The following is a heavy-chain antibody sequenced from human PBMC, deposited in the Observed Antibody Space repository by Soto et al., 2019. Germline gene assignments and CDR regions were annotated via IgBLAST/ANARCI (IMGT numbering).Heavy chain of an antibody. D-gene: IGHD3-10*01. J-gene: IGHJ5*02. CDR3: ARDSMNDYGSGSYPYNWFDP. Sequence: SETLSLTCTVSGGSISSGGYYWSWIRQHPGKGLEWIGYIYYSGSTYYNPSLKSRVTISVDTSKNQFSLKLSSVTAADTAVYYCARDSMNDYGSGSYPYNWFDPWGQGTLVTVSS. V-gene: IGHV4-31*03. CDR2: IYYSGST. CDR1: GGSISSGGYY.